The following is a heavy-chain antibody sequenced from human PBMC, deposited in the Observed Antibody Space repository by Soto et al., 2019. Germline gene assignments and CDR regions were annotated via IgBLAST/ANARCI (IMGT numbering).Heavy chain of an antibody. CDR2: IYYSGTT. CDR1: GGSISSGGYY. CDR3: ARDESATEAFDI. Sequence: QVQLQESGPGLVKPSQTLSLTCTVSGGSISSGGYYWSWIRQNPGKGLEWIGYIYYSGTTNYNPSLKSRLTISVDTSKNQFSLKLNSMTAADPAVYYCARDESATEAFDIWGQGTMVTVSS. J-gene: IGHJ3*02. V-gene: IGHV4-31*03. D-gene: IGHD5-12*01.